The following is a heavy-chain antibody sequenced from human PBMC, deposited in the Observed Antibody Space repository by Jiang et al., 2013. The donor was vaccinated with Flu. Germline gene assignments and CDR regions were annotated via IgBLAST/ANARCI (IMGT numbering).Heavy chain of an antibody. CDR2: VSYTGNT. CDR1: GGSISDYY. CDR3: ARMPETTFVDDGNYRYYYYGMDV. D-gene: IGHD1-14*01. Sequence: GSGLVKPSETLSLTCTVSGGSISDYYWTWIRQPPGKGLEWIGYVSYTGNTKYSPSLKSRITMSVNKSKTQFSLKLSSVTAADTAVYYCARMPETTFVDDGNYRYYYYGMDVWGQGTSVTVS. J-gene: IGHJ6*02. V-gene: IGHV4-59*01.